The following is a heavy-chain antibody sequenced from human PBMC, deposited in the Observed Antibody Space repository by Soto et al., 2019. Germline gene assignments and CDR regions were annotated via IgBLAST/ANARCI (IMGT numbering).Heavy chain of an antibody. V-gene: IGHV3-23*01. Sequence: EVQLLKSGGGLVQPGGSLRLSCAASGFTFSRFGMSWVRQAPGKGLEWISGISGGGNPTYYSESVKGRFTISRDSAKNTLPLQMNSLRTEDTAVYYCAKDITFDSSAYDSWGQGTLVTVSS. D-gene: IGHD3-22*01. J-gene: IGHJ4*02. CDR1: GFTFSRFG. CDR2: ISGGGNPT. CDR3: AKDITFDSSAYDS.